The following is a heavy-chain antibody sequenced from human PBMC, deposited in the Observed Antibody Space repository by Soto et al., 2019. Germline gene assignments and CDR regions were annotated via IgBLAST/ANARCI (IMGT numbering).Heavy chain of an antibody. CDR2: IHRGGSR. D-gene: IGHD3-22*01. CDR3: ARLFYFETSGYYRHWFFDL. J-gene: IGHJ2*01. Sequence: VETGGGLIQPGGSLRLSCAASDFTVSDKYMAWVRQAPGKGLEWVSIIHRGGSRYYADSVRGRFTISRDSSKNTLFLQLNSLSAEDTALYYCARLFYFETSGYYRHWFFDLWCRGSLVTVSS. CDR1: DFTVSDKY. V-gene: IGHV3-53*02.